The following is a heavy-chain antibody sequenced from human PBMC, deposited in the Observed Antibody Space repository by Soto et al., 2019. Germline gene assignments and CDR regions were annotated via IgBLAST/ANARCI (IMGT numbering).Heavy chain of an antibody. CDR2: IYYSGST. Sequence: QVQLQESGPGLVEPSQTLSLTCTVSGGSISSGGYYWSWIRQHPGTALEWIGFIYYSGSTFYNPSLKSRITISVDMSKNQFSLKLSSVTAADTAVYYCARAGGIGDYYFDYWGQGTLVTVSS. CDR3: ARAGGIGDYYFDY. J-gene: IGHJ4*02. D-gene: IGHD3-16*01. CDR1: GGSISSGGYY. V-gene: IGHV4-31*03.